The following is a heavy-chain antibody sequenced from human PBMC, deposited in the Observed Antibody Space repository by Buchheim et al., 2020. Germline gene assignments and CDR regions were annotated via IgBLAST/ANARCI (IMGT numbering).Heavy chain of an antibody. D-gene: IGHD6-19*01. J-gene: IGHJ6*02. CDR3: ARDYSSGWLYGPGYYYYGMDV. Sequence: QVQLVQSGAEVKKPGASVKVSCKASGYTFTSYYMHWVRQAPGQGLEWMGIISPSGGSTSYAQKFQGRVTMTRDRSTSTVDMELSSLRSEDTAVYYCARDYSSGWLYGPGYYYYGMDVWGQGTT. CDR2: ISPSGGST. V-gene: IGHV1-46*01. CDR1: GYTFTSYY.